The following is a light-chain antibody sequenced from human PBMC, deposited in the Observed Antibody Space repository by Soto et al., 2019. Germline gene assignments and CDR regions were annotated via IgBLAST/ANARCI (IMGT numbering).Light chain of an antibody. Sequence: QSALTQPASVSGSPGQSITISCTGTSSDVGGYNYVSWYQQHPGKAPKLMIYDVSNRPSGVSNRFSGSKSGTTASLTISGLQAEDEARYYCSSYTSSSTLHVFGGGPKLTVL. J-gene: IGLJ2*01. CDR3: SSYTSSSTLHV. CDR1: SSDVGGYNY. CDR2: DVS. V-gene: IGLV2-14*01.